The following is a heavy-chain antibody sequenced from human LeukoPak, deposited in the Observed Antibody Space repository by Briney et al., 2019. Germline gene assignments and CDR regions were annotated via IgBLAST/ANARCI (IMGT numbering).Heavy chain of an antibody. CDR2: ISSYDGNT. D-gene: IGHD3-10*01. J-gene: IGHJ4*02. CDR3: ARDSYGSGKGYFDY. CDR1: GYAFSIYG. Sequence: ASVKVSCKASGYAFSIYGFSWMRQAPGQGLEGMGWISSYDGNTKSIDKLQGRVTMTADTSTSTAYMELRSLRSDDTAVYYCARDSYGSGKGYFDYWGQGTLVTVSS. V-gene: IGHV1-18*01.